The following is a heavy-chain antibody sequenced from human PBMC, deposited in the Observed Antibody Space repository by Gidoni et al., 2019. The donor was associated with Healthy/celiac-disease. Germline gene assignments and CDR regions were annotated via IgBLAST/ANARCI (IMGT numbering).Heavy chain of an antibody. Sequence: QVQLVQSGAEVKKPGASVKVSCRASGYTFTSYVISWVRQAPGQGLEWMGWISSYNGNTNYAQKLQGRVTMTTDTSTSTAYMELRSLRSDDTAVYYCARAPKAPDRRNYYYYGMDVWGQGTTVTVSS. J-gene: IGHJ6*02. CDR3: ARAPKAPDRRNYYYYGMDV. CDR2: ISSYNGNT. CDR1: GYTFTSYV. V-gene: IGHV1-18*01.